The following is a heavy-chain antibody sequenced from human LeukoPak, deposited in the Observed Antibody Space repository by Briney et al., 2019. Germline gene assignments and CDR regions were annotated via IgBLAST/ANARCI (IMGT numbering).Heavy chain of an antibody. V-gene: IGHV3-23*01. J-gene: IGHJ6*03. CDR2: ISHSGGST. CDR1: GFTFSSHA. Sequence: GGSLRLSCTASGFTFSSHAMSWVRQAPGKGLEWVSAISHSGGSTYYADSVKGRLILTRDSSKNTLSLQMNSMRAEDTAVYYYAKGRRMTIHASFMDVWGKGTTVTVSS. CDR3: AKGRRMTIHASFMDV.